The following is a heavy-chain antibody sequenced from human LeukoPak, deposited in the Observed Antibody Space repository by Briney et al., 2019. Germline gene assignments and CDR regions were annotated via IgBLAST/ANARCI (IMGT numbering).Heavy chain of an antibody. J-gene: IGHJ4*02. CDR1: GGTFSRYA. D-gene: IGHD3-10*01. V-gene: IGHV1-69*05. CDR2: IIPIFGTA. Sequence: SVKVSCKASGGTFSRYAISWVRQAPGQGLEWMGGIIPIFGTANYAQKFQGRVTITTDESTSTAYMELSSLRSEDTAVYYCARSITMVRGVITLPRLIYFDYWGQGTLVTVSS. CDR3: ARSITMVRGVITLPRLIYFDY.